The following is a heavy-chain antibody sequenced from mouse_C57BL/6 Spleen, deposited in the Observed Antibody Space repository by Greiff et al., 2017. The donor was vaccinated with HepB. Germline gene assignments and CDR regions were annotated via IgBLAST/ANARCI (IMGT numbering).Heavy chain of an antibody. V-gene: IGHV3-1*01. CDR1: GYSITSGYD. CDR3: ARSPFITTVVATEGDAMDY. CDR2: ISYSGST. J-gene: IGHJ4*01. D-gene: IGHD1-1*01. Sequence: ESGPGMVKPSQSLSLTCTVTGYSITSGYDWHWIRHFPGNKLEWMGYISYSGSTNYNPSLKSRISITHDTSKNHFFLKLNSVTTEDTATYYCARSPFITTVVATEGDAMDYWGQGTSVTVSS.